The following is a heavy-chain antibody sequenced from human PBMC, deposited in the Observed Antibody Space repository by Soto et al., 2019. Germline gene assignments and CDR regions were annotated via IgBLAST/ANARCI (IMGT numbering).Heavy chain of an antibody. CDR3: AKDKFSSGSSGYYQWWFDY. Sequence: PGGSLRLSCAASGFTFSSYAMSWVRQAPGKGLEWVSAISGSGGSTYYADSVKGRFTISRDNSKNTLYLQMNSLRAEDTAVYYCAKDKFSSGSSGYYQWWFDYWGQGTLVTVSS. CDR2: ISGSGGST. CDR1: GFTFSSYA. V-gene: IGHV3-23*01. J-gene: IGHJ4*02. D-gene: IGHD3-22*01.